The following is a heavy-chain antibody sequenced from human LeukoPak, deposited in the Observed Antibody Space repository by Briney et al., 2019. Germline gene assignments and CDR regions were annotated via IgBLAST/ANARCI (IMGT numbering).Heavy chain of an antibody. V-gene: IGHV1-69*01. Sequence: SVNVSCKASGGTFSSYAISWVRQAPGQGREWMGGIIPIFGTANYAQKFQGRVTITADESTSTAHMELSSLRSEDTAVYYCASIRGDIVATISDYYYGMDVWGQGITVTVSS. CDR2: IIPIFGTA. J-gene: IGHJ6*02. D-gene: IGHD5-12*01. CDR1: GGTFSSYA. CDR3: ASIRGDIVATISDYYYGMDV.